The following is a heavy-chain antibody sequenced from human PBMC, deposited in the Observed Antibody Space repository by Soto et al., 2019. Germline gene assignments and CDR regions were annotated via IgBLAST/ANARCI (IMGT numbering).Heavy chain of an antibody. CDR1: GFKFSSYE. V-gene: IGHV3-48*03. D-gene: IGHD3-16*01. Sequence: EVQLEESGGGLVQPGGSLRLACAGSGFKFSSYEMNWVRQAPGKGLECISFILHSGDIIYYADSVKGRFTISRDNAKNLLYLPLHPRRLEDSTMYYCVTSLSVSYGALFVPWGQGTRVTVSS. J-gene: IGHJ4*02. CDR3: VTSLSVSYGALFVP. CDR2: ILHSGDII.